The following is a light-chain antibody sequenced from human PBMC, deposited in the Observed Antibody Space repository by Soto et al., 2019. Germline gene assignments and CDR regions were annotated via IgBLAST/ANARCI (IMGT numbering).Light chain of an antibody. CDR1: QSVSSSF. J-gene: IGKJ1*01. V-gene: IGKV3-20*01. CDR2: GAS. Sequence: EIVLTQSPGTLSLSPGERATLSCRASQSVSSSFLAWYQQKPGQAPRLLIYGASSRATGIPDRFSGSGSGTDFPHTISGLEPADFAVYYCHQYGSSPWTFGQGTKVEIK. CDR3: HQYGSSPWT.